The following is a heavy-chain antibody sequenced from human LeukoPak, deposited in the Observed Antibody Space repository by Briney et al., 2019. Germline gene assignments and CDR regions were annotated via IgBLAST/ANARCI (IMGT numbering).Heavy chain of an antibody. CDR1: GFTFNTYW. V-gene: IGHV3-7*01. D-gene: IGHD6-19*01. J-gene: IGHJ4*02. CDR3: ARRSGLDY. Sequence: PGGSLRLSCAASGFTFNTYWMSWVRQAPGKGLEWVANIKQDGSEIYYVGSVKGRFTISRDNAKNSLYLQMNSLRAEDTAVYYCARRSGLDYWGQGTLVTVSS. CDR2: IKQDGSEI.